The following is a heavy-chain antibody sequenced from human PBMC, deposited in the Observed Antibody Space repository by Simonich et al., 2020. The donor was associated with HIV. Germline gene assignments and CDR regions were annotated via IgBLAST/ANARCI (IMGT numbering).Heavy chain of an antibody. CDR1: GGSSSGYY. CDR2: INHSEIT. D-gene: IGHD3-3*01. J-gene: IGHJ4*02. V-gene: IGHV4-34*01. Sequence: QVQLQQWGAGLLKPSETLSLTCAVYGGSSSGYYWSWVRQPPGKGLEWIGEINHSEITNYKSSLNSRATISVDKSKNQFSLKLSSVTAADTAIYYCARRDRELILYFDYWGQGNLVTVSS. CDR3: ARRDRELILYFDY.